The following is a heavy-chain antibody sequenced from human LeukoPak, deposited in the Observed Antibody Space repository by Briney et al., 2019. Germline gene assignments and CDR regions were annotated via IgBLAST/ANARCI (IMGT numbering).Heavy chain of an antibody. CDR3: AKFPVKGQVVIPPSEGDAFDV. CDR2: IRYDGKNK. D-gene: IGHD2-21*01. Sequence: GGSLRLSCAASGFTFSSYGMHWVRQAPGKGLEWVTFIRYDGKNKFYADSVKGRFTISRDNSKNTLYLQMNSLRPEDTAVYYCAKFPVKGQVVIPPSEGDAFDVWGQGTMVTVSS. V-gene: IGHV3-30*02. J-gene: IGHJ3*01. CDR1: GFTFSSYG.